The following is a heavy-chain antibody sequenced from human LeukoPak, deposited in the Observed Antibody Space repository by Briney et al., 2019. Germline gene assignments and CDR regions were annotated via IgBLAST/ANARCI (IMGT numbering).Heavy chain of an antibody. CDR2: ISYDGSNK. CDR3: ARDDFGYDSSGYYSGYFDY. J-gene: IGHJ4*02. D-gene: IGHD3-22*01. CDR1: GFTFSSYA. Sequence: QAGGSLRLSCAASGFTFSSYAMHWVRQAPGKGLEWVAVISYDGSNKYYADSVKGRFTISRDNSKNTLYLQMNGLRAEDTAVYYCARDDFGYDSSGYYSGYFDYWGQGTLVTVSS. V-gene: IGHV3-30*01.